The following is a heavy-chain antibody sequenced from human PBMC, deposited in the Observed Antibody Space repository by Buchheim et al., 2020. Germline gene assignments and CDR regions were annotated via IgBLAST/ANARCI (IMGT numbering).Heavy chain of an antibody. V-gene: IGHV4-59*01. CDR2: VYHSGTT. CDR1: GGSIRSNY. Sequence: QVQLQEWGPGLVKPSETLSLSCTVSGGSIRSNYWSWIRQPPGKGLEYLGQVYHSGTTNYNPSLKSQVSISLDPSKNQFSLGLRSVTAADTAVYYCARDIEVVGATLYFDLWGRGTL. J-gene: IGHJ2*01. D-gene: IGHD1-26*01. CDR3: ARDIEVVGATLYFDL.